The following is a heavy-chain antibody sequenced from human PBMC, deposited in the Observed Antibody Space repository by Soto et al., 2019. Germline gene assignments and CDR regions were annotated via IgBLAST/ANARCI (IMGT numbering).Heavy chain of an antibody. V-gene: IGHV1-18*01. CDR3: ARDMSSSSSYYYYYYMDV. D-gene: IGHD6-6*01. CDR2: ISAYNGNT. J-gene: IGHJ6*03. Sequence: ASVKVSSKASGYTFTSYGISWVRQAPGQGLEWMGWISAYNGNTNYAQKLQGRVTMTTDTSTSTAYMELRSLRSDDTAVYYCARDMSSSSSYYYYYYMDVWGKGTTVTVSS. CDR1: GYTFTSYG.